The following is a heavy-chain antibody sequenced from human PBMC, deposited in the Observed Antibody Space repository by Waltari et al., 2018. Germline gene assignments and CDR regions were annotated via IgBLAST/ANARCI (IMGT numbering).Heavy chain of an antibody. J-gene: IGHJ3*02. CDR1: GDSVSGNSAA. V-gene: IGHV6-1*01. CDR3: ARGLATGYYYPYDIFDM. CDR2: TYYRSKWCN. D-gene: IGHD3-22*01. Sequence: QVQLRQSGPGLVKPSQTLSLICAISGDSVSGNSAAWNWIRQSPSRGLEWLGRTYYRSKWCNDYAVSVKSRITINPDTSKNQFSLQLNSLTPEDTAVYYCARGLATGYYYPYDIFDMWGQGTMVTVSS.